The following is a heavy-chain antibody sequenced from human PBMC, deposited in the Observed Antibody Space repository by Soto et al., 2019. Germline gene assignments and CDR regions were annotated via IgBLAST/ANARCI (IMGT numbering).Heavy chain of an antibody. CDR3: VTGDHLVR. J-gene: IGHJ4*02. Sequence: QIQLVQSGAEARKPGASVKVSCKTSGYTFTGYYLNWVRQAPGRGLEWVGWINPKTGDTNNAQKFRGRVTMTTDTSISTGYMELSGLKSDDTAVYYCVTGDHLVRWGQGTRVTVSS. V-gene: IGHV1-2*02. D-gene: IGHD6-6*01. CDR1: GYTFTGYY. CDR2: INPKTGDT.